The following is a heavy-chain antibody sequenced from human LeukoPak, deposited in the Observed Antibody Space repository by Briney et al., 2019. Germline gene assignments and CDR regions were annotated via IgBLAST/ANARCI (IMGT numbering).Heavy chain of an antibody. J-gene: IGHJ4*02. CDR3: ARTSRELRGLDFDY. CDR2: IYYSGST. CDR1: GGSVSSYY. Sequence: SETLSLTCTVSGGSVSSYYWSWIRQPPGKGLEWIGYIYYSGSTNCNPSLKSRVTISVDTSKNQFSLKLSSVTAADTAVYYCARTSRELRGLDFDYWGQGTLVTVSS. V-gene: IGHV4-59*02. D-gene: IGHD1-26*01.